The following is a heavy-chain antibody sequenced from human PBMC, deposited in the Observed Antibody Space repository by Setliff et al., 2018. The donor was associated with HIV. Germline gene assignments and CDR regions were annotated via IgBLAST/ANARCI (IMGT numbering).Heavy chain of an antibody. V-gene: IGHV3-66*02. CDR1: GFTVSSYY. Sequence: PGGSLRLSCAASGFTVSSYYMSWVRQAPGKGLEWVSTIYSDGNTYHADSVKGRFTLSRDNSENALFLQMNSLTPEDTAVYYCAKPRLYNSALENWGQGTLVTVSS. D-gene: IGHD1-1*01. CDR3: AKPRLYNSALEN. J-gene: IGHJ4*02. CDR2: IYSDGNT.